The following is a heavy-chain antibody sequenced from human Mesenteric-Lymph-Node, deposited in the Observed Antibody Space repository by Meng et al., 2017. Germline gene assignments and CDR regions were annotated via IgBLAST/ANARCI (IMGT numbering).Heavy chain of an antibody. CDR3: ARPGYSSGWLSPPHYYGMDV. Sequence: GGSLRLSCAASGFTFSSYEMNWVRQAPGKGLEWVSYISSSGSTIYYADSVKGRFTISRDNAKNSLYLQMNSLRAEDTAVYYCARPGYSSGWLSPPHYYGMDVWGQGTTVTVSS. V-gene: IGHV3-48*03. CDR2: ISSSGSTI. J-gene: IGHJ6*02. D-gene: IGHD6-19*01. CDR1: GFTFSSYE.